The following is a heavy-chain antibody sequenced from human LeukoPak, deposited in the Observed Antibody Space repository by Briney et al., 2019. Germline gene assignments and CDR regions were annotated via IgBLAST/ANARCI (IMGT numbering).Heavy chain of an antibody. J-gene: IGHJ4*02. CDR1: GVSFSGYY. D-gene: IGHD1-26*01. CDR3: ARFNSGSYQHYFDY. Sequence: SETLSLTCAVYGVSFSGYYWGWLGQPPGKGRKWVGSIYYSGSTYYNPSLKSRVTISVDTSKNQFSLKLSSVTAADTAVYYCARFNSGSYQHYFDYWGQGTLVTVSS. CDR2: IYYSGST. V-gene: IGHV4-39*07.